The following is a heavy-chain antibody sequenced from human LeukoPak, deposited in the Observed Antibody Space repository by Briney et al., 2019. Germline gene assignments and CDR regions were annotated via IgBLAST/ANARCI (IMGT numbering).Heavy chain of an antibody. Sequence: LETLTLTCTVSGGSMSYYFWSWVRQPAGKGLEWIGRIYTNDNSNYNPSLKSRVTMSIDTSKNQFSLRLSSLTAADTAIYYCARESTAVGSPYYFDYWGPGTRVTVSS. J-gene: IGHJ4*02. CDR3: ARESTAVGSPYYFDY. CDR2: IYTNDNS. V-gene: IGHV4-4*07. D-gene: IGHD6-13*01. CDR1: GGSMSYYF.